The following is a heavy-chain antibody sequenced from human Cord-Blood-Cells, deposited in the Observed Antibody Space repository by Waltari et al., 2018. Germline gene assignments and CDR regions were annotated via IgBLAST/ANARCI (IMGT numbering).Heavy chain of an antibody. V-gene: IGHV3-9*03. J-gene: IGHJ3*02. D-gene: IGHD6-19*01. CDR2: ISWNSGSI. CDR1: GFTFDDYA. CDR3: AKGSSGSPHDAFDI. Sequence: EVQLVESGGGLVQPGRSLRLSCAASGFTFDDYAMHWVRQAPGKGMDWVSGISWNSGSIGYADSVKGRFTISRDNAKNSLYLQMNSLRAEDMALYYCAKGSSGSPHDAFDIWGQGTMVTVSS.